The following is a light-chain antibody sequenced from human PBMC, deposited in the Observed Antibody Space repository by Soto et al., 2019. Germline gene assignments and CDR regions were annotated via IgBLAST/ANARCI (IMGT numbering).Light chain of an antibody. CDR3: QSYDSSLSGYVV. J-gene: IGLJ2*01. CDR2: DNL. CDR1: SSNIGAGSD. Sequence: QSVLTPPPSVSGAPGQRVTISCTGSSSNIGAGSDVHWYQQLPGTAPKLLFYDNLPRPSGVPYRFSGSKSGTSASLAVTGLQAEDEADYYCQSYDSSLSGYVVFGGGTKLTVL. V-gene: IGLV1-40*01.